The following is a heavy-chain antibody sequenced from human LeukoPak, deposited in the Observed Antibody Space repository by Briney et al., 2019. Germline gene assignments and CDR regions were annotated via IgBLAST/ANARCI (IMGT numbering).Heavy chain of an antibody. CDR1: GFTFSSYS. J-gene: IGHJ4*02. Sequence: PGGSLRLSCAASGFTFSSYSMNWVRQAPGKGLEWVSSISSSSSYIYYADSVKGRFTISRDNAKNSLYLQMNSLRAEDTAVYYCAKVAVDYYDSSGYYNMYYFDYWGQGTLVTVSS. D-gene: IGHD3-22*01. CDR2: ISSSSSYI. V-gene: IGHV3-21*04. CDR3: AKVAVDYYDSSGYYNMYYFDY.